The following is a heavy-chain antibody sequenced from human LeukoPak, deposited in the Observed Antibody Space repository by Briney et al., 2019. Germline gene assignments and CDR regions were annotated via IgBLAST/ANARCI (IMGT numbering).Heavy chain of an antibody. D-gene: IGHD3-16*02. Sequence: ASVKVSCKASGYTFTGYYMHWVRQAPGQGLEWMGWINPNSGGTNYAQKFQGRVTMTRDTSISTAYMELSRLRSDDRAGYYCARGPLEGVIVMPNWGQGTLVTVSS. CDR3: ARGPLEGVIVMPN. CDR2: INPNSGGT. J-gene: IGHJ4*02. V-gene: IGHV1-2*02. CDR1: GYTFTGYY.